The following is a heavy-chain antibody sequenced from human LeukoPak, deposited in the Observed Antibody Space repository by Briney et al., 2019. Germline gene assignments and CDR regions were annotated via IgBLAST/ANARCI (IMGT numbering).Heavy chain of an antibody. CDR2: IYYSGST. J-gene: IGHJ4*02. Sequence: SETLSLTCTVSGGSISSYYWSWIRQPPGKGLEWIGYIYYSGSTNYNPSLKSRVTISVDTSKNQFSLKLSSVTAADTAVYYCARQLVEMASAYFDYWGQGTLVTVSS. D-gene: IGHD5-24*01. CDR3: ARQLVEMASAYFDY. CDR1: GGSISSYY. V-gene: IGHV4-59*08.